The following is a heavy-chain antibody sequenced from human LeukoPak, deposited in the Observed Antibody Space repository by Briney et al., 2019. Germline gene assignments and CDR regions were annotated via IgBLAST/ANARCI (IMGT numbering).Heavy chain of an antibody. CDR3: ARTDPVSNLYFDY. V-gene: IGHV4-4*02. Sequence: PSGTLSLTCAVSGVSISSSNWWSWVRQPPGKGLEWIGEIYHSGSTNYNPSLKSRVTISVDKSKNQFSLKLSSVTAADTAVYYCARTDPVSNLYFDYWGQGTLVTVSS. J-gene: IGHJ4*02. CDR2: IYHSGST. D-gene: IGHD4-11*01. CDR1: GVSISSSNW.